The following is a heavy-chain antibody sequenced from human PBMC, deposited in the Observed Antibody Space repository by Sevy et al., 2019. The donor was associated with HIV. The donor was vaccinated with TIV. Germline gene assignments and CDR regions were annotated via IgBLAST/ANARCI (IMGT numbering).Heavy chain of an antibody. V-gene: IGHV3-21*01. Sequence: GGSLRLSCAASGFTFSSYSINWVRRAPGKGLEWVSSISSNSAYMHYADSVQGRFIISVDNAKNSLYLQMSSLRAEDMAVYYCARVPMGSRSGMDVWGQGTTVTVSS. CDR1: GFTFSSYS. J-gene: IGHJ6*02. D-gene: IGHD3-10*01. CDR2: ISSNSAYM. CDR3: ARVPMGSRSGMDV.